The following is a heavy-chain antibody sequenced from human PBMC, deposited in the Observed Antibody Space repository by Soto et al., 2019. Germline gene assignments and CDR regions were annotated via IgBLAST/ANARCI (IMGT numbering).Heavy chain of an antibody. CDR2: IIPISETT. CDR1: GGTFSSYA. CDR3: ARSQGSSTSLEIYYYYYYGMDV. D-gene: IGHD2-2*01. Sequence: QVQLVQSGAEVKKPGSSVKVSCKASGGTFSSYAISWVRQAPGQGLEWMGGIIPISETTNYAQKFQGRVTITADESKXXAXXXXXXXXSEDTAVYYCARSQGSSTSLEIYYYYYYGMDVWGQGTTVTVSS. V-gene: IGHV1-69*01. J-gene: IGHJ6*02.